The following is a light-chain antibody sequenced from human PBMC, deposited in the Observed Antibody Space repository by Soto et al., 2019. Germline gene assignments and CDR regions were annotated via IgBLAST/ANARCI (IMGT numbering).Light chain of an antibody. CDR3: QQRRSWPLT. Sequence: EIVLTQSPATLSLSPGERATLSCMASQSIRSYLAWYQQKPGQAPRLLIYDGSNRATGIPARFSGSGSETDFTLTISSLEPEDFASYYCQQRRSWPLTFGGGTKVEIK. CDR1: QSIRSY. CDR2: DGS. V-gene: IGKV3-11*01. J-gene: IGKJ4*01.